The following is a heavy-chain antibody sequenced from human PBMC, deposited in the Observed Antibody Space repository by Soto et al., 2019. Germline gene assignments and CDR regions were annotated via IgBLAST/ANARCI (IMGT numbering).Heavy chain of an antibody. CDR2: IKEDGRET. D-gene: IGHD3-9*01. V-gene: IGHV3-7*01. J-gene: IGHJ4*02. CDR3: ARERPSGLVDLDS. Sequence: EVQLVESGGGLVQPGWSLRLSCAASGFTFSNYWMSWVRQAPGKGLEWLANIKEDGRETNYVDSVKGRFTISRDNAKKSLYLQINSLRAEDTAVFYCARERPSGLVDLDSWGQGTLVTVSS. CDR1: GFTFSNYW.